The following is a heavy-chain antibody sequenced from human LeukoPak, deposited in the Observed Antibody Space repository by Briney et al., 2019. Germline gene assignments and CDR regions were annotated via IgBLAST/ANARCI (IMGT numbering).Heavy chain of an antibody. Sequence: SRTLALTCTVSGGSISSSSYYWSWIRQPAGKGLEWIGRIYGSGSTNYNPSLKSRITISVDTSKNQFSLKLSSVTAADTAVYYCASSVTTSDWYFDLWGRGTLVTVSS. CDR1: GGSISSSSYY. CDR3: ASSVTTSDWYFDL. D-gene: IGHD4-17*01. V-gene: IGHV4-61*02. CDR2: IYGSGST. J-gene: IGHJ2*01.